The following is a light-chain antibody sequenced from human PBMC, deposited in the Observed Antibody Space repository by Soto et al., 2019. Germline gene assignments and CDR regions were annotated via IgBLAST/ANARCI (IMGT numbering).Light chain of an antibody. CDR2: LAS. CDR1: QSLLHSNGYNY. J-gene: IGKJ4*01. V-gene: IGKV2-28*01. Sequence: EIVMTQSPLSLSVTPGEPASISCRASQSLLHSNGYNYLDWYVQKPGQSPQLLINLASNRDSAXPDKLSRSRNGAEFTLTIKSLQSEDFAVYYCQPYNNWPLNFGGGT. CDR3: QPYNNWPLN.